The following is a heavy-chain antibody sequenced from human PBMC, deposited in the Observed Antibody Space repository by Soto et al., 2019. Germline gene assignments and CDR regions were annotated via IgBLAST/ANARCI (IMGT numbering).Heavy chain of an antibody. CDR1: WFIFGDYS. V-gene: IGHV3-49*03. CDR2: NRAKVTGGTT. J-gene: IGHJ4*02. D-gene: IGHD2-21*01. Sequence: GGFLRLSCTFSWFIFGDYSMSWFRQAPGKGLEWIRFNRAKVTGGTTEYAASVRGRFIASRDDSKSTAYLQMYSLKTDDTGVYYCGRLSLAPRADCDFWGLGTLVTVSS. CDR3: GRLSLAPRADCDF.